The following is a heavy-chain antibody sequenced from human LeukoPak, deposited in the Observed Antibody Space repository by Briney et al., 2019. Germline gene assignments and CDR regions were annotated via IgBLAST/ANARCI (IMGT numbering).Heavy chain of an antibody. Sequence: GGSLRLSCAASGFTFNNYGHYGMTWVRQAPGKGLEWVSAISGSSANTYYADSVKGRFAISRDNSKDTLYLQMNSLRAEDTAVYYCAKEIWPTVTTPGRTYFDYWGQGTLVTVSS. CDR1: GFTFNNYG. V-gene: IGHV3-23*01. CDR3: AKEIWPTVTTPGRTYFDY. D-gene: IGHD4-17*01. J-gene: IGHJ4*02. CDR2: ISGSSANT.